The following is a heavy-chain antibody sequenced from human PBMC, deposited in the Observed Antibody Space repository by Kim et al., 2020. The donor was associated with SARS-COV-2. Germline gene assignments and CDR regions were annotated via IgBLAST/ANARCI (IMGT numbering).Heavy chain of an antibody. CDR3: ARGTSGTPGIDY. J-gene: IGHJ4*02. V-gene: IGHV3-74*01. D-gene: IGHD6-13*01. CDR1: GFTFSNYW. Sequence: GGSLRLSCAASGFTFSNYWIHWVRQVPGKGLVWVARINSDGTYASYADSAKGRFTISRDNAKNTLYLQMNSLRAEDAAVYYCARGTSGTPGIDYWGQGTLVTVSS. CDR2: INSDGTYA.